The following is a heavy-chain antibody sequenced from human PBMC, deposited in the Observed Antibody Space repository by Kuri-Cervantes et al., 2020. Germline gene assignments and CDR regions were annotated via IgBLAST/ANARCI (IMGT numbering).Heavy chain of an antibody. V-gene: IGHV3-48*01. J-gene: IGHJ4*02. CDR3: ARGILGATTSGLYLDY. CDR2: ISSSSSTI. Sequence: GESLKISCAASGFTFSSYSMNWVRQAPGKGLEWVSYISSSSSTIYYADSVKGRFTISRDNAKNTLYLQLNFLRAEDAAVYYCARGILGATTSGLYLDYWGQGTKVTVSS. D-gene: IGHD1-26*01. CDR1: GFTFSSYS.